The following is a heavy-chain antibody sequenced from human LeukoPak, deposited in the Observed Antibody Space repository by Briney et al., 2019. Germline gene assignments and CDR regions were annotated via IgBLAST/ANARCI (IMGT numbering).Heavy chain of an antibody. D-gene: IGHD3-16*02. CDR2: ILYDGSNK. CDR1: GFTFSSYG. V-gene: IGHV3-33*01. J-gene: IGHJ4*02. CDR3: AREGITFGGVIDY. Sequence: PGRSLRLSWAASGFTFSSYGMHWVRQAPGKGLEWVAVILYDGSNKYYADSVKGRFTISRDNSKNTLYLQMNSLRAEDTAVYYCAREGITFGGVIDYWGQGTLVTVSS.